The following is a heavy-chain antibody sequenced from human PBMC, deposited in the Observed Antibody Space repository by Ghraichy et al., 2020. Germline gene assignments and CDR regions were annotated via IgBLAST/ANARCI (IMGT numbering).Heavy chain of an antibody. V-gene: IGHV1-24*01. CDR1: GSTLTELS. CDR3: ATSSGWYRWFDP. J-gene: IGHJ5*02. Sequence: ASVKVSCKVSGSTLTELSMHWVRQAPGKGLEWMGGFDPEDGETIYAQKFQGRVTMTEDTSTDTAYMELSSLRSEDTAVYYCATSSGWYRWFDPWGQGTLVTVSA. D-gene: IGHD6-19*01. CDR2: FDPEDGET.